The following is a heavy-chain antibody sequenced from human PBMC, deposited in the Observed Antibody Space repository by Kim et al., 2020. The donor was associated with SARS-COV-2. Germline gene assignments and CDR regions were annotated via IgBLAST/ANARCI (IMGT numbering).Heavy chain of an antibody. V-gene: IGHV4-34*01. CDR3: ARGWYSSSFYYYYMDV. J-gene: IGHJ6*03. CDR1: GGSFSGYY. Sequence: SETLSLTCAVYGGSFSGYYWSWIRQPPGKGLEWIGEINHSGSTNYNPSLKSRVTISVDTSKNQFSLKLSSVTAADTAVYYCARGWYSSSFYYYYMDVWG. D-gene: IGHD6-6*01. CDR2: INHSGST.